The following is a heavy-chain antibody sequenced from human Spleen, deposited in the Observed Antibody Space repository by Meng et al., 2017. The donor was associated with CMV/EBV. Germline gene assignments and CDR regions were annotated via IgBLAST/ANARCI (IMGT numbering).Heavy chain of an antibody. D-gene: IGHD3-10*01. J-gene: IGHJ4*02. Sequence: GGSLRLSCAVSGFTFSDYAMSWVRQAPGKGLESVSSITGSGSTSFYADAVKGRFTVSRDNSKNTLHLETRNLTPDDTAVYYCAKEDSGLDYWGQGTLVTVSS. CDR3: AKEDSGLDY. V-gene: IGHV3-23*01. CDR1: GFTFSDYA. CDR2: ITGSGSTS.